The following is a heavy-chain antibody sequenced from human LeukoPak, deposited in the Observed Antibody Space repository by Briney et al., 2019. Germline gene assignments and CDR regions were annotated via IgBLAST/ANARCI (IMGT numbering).Heavy chain of an antibody. D-gene: IGHD3-9*01. CDR2: IYSGGST. CDR3: ARDYDILTGDDAFDI. J-gene: IGHJ3*02. V-gene: IGHV3-66*01. CDR1: GFTFSSYA. Sequence: PGGSLRLSCAASGFTFSSYAMSWVRQAPGKGLEWVSVIYSGGSTYYADSVKGRFTISRDNSKNTLYLQMNSLRAEDTAVYYCARDYDILTGDDAFDIWGQGTMVTVSS.